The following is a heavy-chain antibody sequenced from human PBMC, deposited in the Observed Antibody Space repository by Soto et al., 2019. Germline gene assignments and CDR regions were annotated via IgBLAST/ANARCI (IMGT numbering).Heavy chain of an antibody. CDR2: ISAYNGNT. V-gene: IGHV1-18*01. J-gene: IGHJ6*02. CDR3: ARGPPFPLVSVPYYYYGLDV. CDR1: GYTFTSYG. Sequence: QVQLVQSGAGVKKPGASVKVSCKASGYTFTSYGISWVRQAPGQGLEWMGWISAYNGNTNYAQKLQSRVTMTTDTSTSTAYMELRSLRSDDAAVYFCARGPPFPLVSVPYYYYGLDVCGQVTTVAV. D-gene: IGHD2-2*01.